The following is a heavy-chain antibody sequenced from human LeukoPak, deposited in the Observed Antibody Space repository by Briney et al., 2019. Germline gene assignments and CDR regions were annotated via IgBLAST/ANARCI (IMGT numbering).Heavy chain of an antibody. CDR2: ILGAGDST. D-gene: IGHD3-22*01. CDR1: VFTFSSYA. V-gene: IGHV3-23*01. CDR3: AKSADYYDVIAD. J-gene: IGHJ4*02. Sequence: GGSLRLSCAASVFTFSSYAMTWVRQAPGKGLEWVSAILGAGDSTFYADSVKGRFTISRDNSKNTLYLQMNSLRAEDTAVYYCAKSADYYDVIADWGQGTLVTVSS.